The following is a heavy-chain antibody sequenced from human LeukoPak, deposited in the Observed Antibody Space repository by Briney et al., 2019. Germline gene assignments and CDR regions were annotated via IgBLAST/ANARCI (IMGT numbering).Heavy chain of an antibody. D-gene: IGHD4-17*01. V-gene: IGHV3-23*01. CDR2: ISGSGGST. CDR3: AKGEGTVTTPTYYFDY. J-gene: IGHJ4*02. Sequence: GGSLRLSCAASGFTFSSDAMSWVRLAPGKGLEWVSAISGSGGSTYYADSVKGRFTISRDNSKNTLYLQMNSLRAEDTAVYYCAKGEGTVTTPTYYFDYWGQGTLVTVSS. CDR1: GFTFSSDA.